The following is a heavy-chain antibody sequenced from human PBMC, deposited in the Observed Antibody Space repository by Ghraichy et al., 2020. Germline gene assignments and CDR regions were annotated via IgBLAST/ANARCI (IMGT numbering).Heavy chain of an antibody. Sequence: GGSLRLSCAASGFTFSSYWMTWVRQAPGKGLEWVANIKQDGSEIFYVDSVKGRFTISRDNAKNSLYLQMNSLRAEDTAVYYCARRGEHRELYRHFDYWGQGTLVTVSS. V-gene: IGHV3-7*01. J-gene: IGHJ4*02. CDR1: GFTFSSYW. CDR3: ARRGEHRELYRHFDY. CDR2: IKQDGSEI. D-gene: IGHD3-10*01.